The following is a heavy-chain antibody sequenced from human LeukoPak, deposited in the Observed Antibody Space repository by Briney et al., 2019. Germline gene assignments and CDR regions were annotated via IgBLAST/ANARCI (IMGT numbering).Heavy chain of an antibody. Sequence: SETLSLTCAVYGGSFSGYYWSWIRQPPGKGLEWIGEINHSGSTNYNPSLKSRVTISVDTSKNQFSLKLSSVTAADTALYYCAKGFYRYSSSWYYFDYWGQGTLVTVSS. J-gene: IGHJ4*02. CDR2: INHSGST. V-gene: IGHV4-34*01. CDR1: GGSFSGYY. D-gene: IGHD6-13*01. CDR3: AKGFYRYSSSWYYFDY.